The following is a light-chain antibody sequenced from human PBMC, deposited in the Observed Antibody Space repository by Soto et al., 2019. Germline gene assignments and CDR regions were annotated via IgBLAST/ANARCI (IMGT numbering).Light chain of an antibody. Sequence: IVMSQSPDTLSVSPGERVTLSCRASQSLTRNLAWYQHKPGQSPRLLIDGASTRATGIPDRFSGSGSGTDFTLTISRLEPEDVAVYYCQQYEAVVTFGQRTNV. J-gene: IGKJ1*01. CDR2: GAS. CDR3: QQYEAVVT. V-gene: IGKV3D-15*01. CDR1: QSLTRN.